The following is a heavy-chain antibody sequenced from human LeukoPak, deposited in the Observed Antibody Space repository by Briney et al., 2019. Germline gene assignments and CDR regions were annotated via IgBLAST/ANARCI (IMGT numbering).Heavy chain of an antibody. D-gene: IGHD5-12*01. V-gene: IGHV3-7*04. CDR3: ARGGDSRAVLHY. CDR2: MKGDGTEV. CDR1: GFTFGSYW. J-gene: IGHJ4*02. Sequence: PGGSLRLSCVASGFTFGSYWMNWVRQAPGRGLEWVATMKGDGTEVQYVGSVRGRFTISRDNAKNSLYLQMNSLRAEDTAVYYCARGGDSRAVLHYRGQGTLVTVSS.